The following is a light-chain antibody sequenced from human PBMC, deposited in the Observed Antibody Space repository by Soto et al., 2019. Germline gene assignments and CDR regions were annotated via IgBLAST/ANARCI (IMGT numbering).Light chain of an antibody. V-gene: IGKV4-1*01. CDR2: WAS. Sequence: DIVMTQSPDSLAVSLGERATINCKSSQSVLYSSNNKNYFAWYQQKPGQSPKLLIYWASTRESGVPDRVSGSGSGTDFTLTISSLQAEDVAVYYCQQYYSTPWTFGQGTKVEIK. J-gene: IGKJ1*01. CDR3: QQYYSTPWT. CDR1: QSVLYSSNNKNY.